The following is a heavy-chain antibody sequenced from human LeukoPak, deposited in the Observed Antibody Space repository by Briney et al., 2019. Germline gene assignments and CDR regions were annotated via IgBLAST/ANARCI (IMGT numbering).Heavy chain of an antibody. D-gene: IGHD3-9*01. CDR1: GGSISSGDYY. J-gene: IGHJ5*02. CDR3: AREPYDILTGYPSRWFDP. V-gene: IGHV4-30-4*01. Sequence: PSETLSLTCTVSGGSISSGDYYWRWIRQPPGKGLEWIGYIYYSGSTYYNPSLKSRVTISVDTSKNQFSLKLGSVTAADTAVYYCAREPYDILTGYPSRWFDPWGQGTLVTVSS. CDR2: IYYSGST.